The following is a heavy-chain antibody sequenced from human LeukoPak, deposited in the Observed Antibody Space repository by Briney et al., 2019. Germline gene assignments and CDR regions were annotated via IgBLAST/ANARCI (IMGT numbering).Heavy chain of an antibody. Sequence: GASVKVSCKASGYTFTSYGISWVRQAPGPGLELMGCISAYNDNTNYAQKLQGRVTMTTDTSTSTAYMELRSLRSDDTAVYYCARVHYDILTGYSFFDYWGQGTLVTVSS. CDR1: GYTFTSYG. D-gene: IGHD3-9*01. CDR3: ARVHYDILTGYSFFDY. CDR2: ISAYNDNT. J-gene: IGHJ4*02. V-gene: IGHV1-18*01.